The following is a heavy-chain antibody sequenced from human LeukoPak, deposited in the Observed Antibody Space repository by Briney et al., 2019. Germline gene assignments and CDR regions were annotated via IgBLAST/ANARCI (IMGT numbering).Heavy chain of an antibody. J-gene: IGHJ4*02. Sequence: PGGAPRIFCCASGFLVSSSYIGWVRQAPGEGLEWVSAISGSGGSTYYADSVKGRFTISRDNSKNTLYLQMNSLRAEDTAVYYCAKADYDILTGYYNSPYYFDYWGQGTLVTVSS. V-gene: IGHV3-23*01. D-gene: IGHD3-9*01. CDR1: GFLVSSSY. CDR2: ISGSGGST. CDR3: AKADYDILTGYYNSPYYFDY.